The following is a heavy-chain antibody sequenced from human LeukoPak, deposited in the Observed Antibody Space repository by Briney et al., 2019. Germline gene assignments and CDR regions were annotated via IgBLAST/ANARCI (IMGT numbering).Heavy chain of an antibody. CDR3: ARGAWTARFMSIGTLDY. CDR1: GGSFSGYY. D-gene: IGHD6-6*01. Sequence: TSETLSLTCAVYGGSFSGYYWSWIRQPPGKGLEWIGEINHSGSTNYNPSLKSRVTISVDTSKNQFSLKLSSVTAADTAVYYCARGAWTARFMSIGTLDYWGQGTLVTVSS. CDR2: INHSGST. J-gene: IGHJ4*02. V-gene: IGHV4-34*01.